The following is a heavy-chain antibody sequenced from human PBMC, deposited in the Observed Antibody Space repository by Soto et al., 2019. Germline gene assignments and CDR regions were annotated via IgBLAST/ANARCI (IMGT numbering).Heavy chain of an antibody. D-gene: IGHD1-7*01. CDR1: GFTFGSYE. CDR3: ARNRDFINYFFDY. CDR2: FSSVFSFI. V-gene: IGHV3-48*03. J-gene: IGHJ4*02. Sequence: GSLILSCAASGFTFGSYEMSWVRQAPGKGPEWVSYFSSVFSFIYYAYSLKVRFPISKDTAKNSLYLQMNSRRAENTAFYYCARNRDFINYFFDYGGQEPLFTVSS.